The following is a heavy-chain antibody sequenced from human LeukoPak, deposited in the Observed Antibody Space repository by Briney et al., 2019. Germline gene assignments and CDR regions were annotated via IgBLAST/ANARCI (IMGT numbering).Heavy chain of an antibody. CDR2: INHSGST. Sequence: SETLSLTCAVYGGSFSGYYWSWIRQPPGKGLEWIGEINHSGSTNYNPSLKSRVTISVDTSKNQFSLKLSSVTAADTAVYYCARGRSVVRGVIRVFSYYYYMDVWGKGTTVTVSS. V-gene: IGHV4-34*01. J-gene: IGHJ6*03. CDR3: ARGRSVVRGVIRVFSYYYYMDV. D-gene: IGHD3-10*01. CDR1: GGSFSGYY.